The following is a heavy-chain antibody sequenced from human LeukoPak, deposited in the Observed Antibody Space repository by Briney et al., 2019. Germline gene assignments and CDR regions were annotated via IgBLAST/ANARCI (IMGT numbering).Heavy chain of an antibody. V-gene: IGHV3-30*04. D-gene: IGHD3-10*01. CDR2: ISYDGSNK. CDR1: GFTFSSYA. Sequence: PGRSLRLSCAASGFTFSSYAMHWVRQAPGKGLEWVAVISYDGSNKYYADSVKGRFTISRDNSKNTLYLQMNSLRAEDTSVYYCARDSTYYYASGSSGPHYFDSWGQGTLVTVSS. CDR3: ARDSTYYYASGSSGPHYFDS. J-gene: IGHJ4*02.